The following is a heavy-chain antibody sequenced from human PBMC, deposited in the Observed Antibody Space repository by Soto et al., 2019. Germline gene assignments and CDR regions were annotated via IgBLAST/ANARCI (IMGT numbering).Heavy chain of an antibody. CDR1: GGTFSSYA. V-gene: IGHV1-69*01. J-gene: IGHJ6*02. CDR3: ARGSLGYCSGGSCYYYHYGLDV. CDR2: IIPIFGTA. Sequence: QVQLVQSGAEVKKPGSSVKVSCKVSGGTFSSYAISWVRQAPGQGLEWMGGIIPIFGTANYAQKFQGRVTITADESTRTAYMELSSMRSEDTAVYHCARGSLGYCSGGSCYYYHYGLDVWGQGTTVTVSS. D-gene: IGHD2-15*01.